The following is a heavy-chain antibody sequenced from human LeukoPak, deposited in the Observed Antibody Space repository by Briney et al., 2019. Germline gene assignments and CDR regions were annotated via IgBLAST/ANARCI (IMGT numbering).Heavy chain of an antibody. J-gene: IGHJ4*02. CDR2: IYYSGST. Sequence: PSETLSLTCTVSGGSISGYYWSWIRQPPGKGLEWIGYIYYSGSTNYNPSLKSRVTISVDTSKNQFSLGLRSVSAADTAVYYCARDPNSALWGQGTLVTVSS. CDR3: ARDPNSAL. D-gene: IGHD2-21*01. V-gene: IGHV4-59*01. CDR1: GGSISGYY.